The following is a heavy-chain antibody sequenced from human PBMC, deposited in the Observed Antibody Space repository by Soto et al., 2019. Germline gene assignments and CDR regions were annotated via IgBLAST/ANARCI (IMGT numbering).Heavy chain of an antibody. CDR1: GGYISSSRHY. Sequence: PSETLSLTCTVSGGYISSSRHYWIWIRQPPGKGLEWIGSIYYSGTANYNPSLKGRVTISVDTSKNQFSLNLTSLTAADTATYYCARATWYCEYWGQGTLVTVSS. J-gene: IGHJ4*02. CDR3: ARATWYCEY. V-gene: IGHV4-61*01. D-gene: IGHD1-26*01. CDR2: IYYSGTA.